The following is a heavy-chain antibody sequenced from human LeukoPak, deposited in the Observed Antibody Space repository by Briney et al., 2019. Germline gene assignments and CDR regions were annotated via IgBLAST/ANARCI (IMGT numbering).Heavy chain of an antibody. CDR1: GFTFSSYS. Sequence: TGGSLRLSCAASGFTFSSYSMNWVRQAPGKGLEWVSSIDTSSRYIYYGDSVKGRFTISRDNAKNSLYLQMNSLRAEDTAVYYCASAGGVVVVAAADYWGQGTLVTVSS. D-gene: IGHD2-15*01. CDR3: ASAGGVVVVAAADY. V-gene: IGHV3-21*01. CDR2: IDTSSRYI. J-gene: IGHJ4*02.